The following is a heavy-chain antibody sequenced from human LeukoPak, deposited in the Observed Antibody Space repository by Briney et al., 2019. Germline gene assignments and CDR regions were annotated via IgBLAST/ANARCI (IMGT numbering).Heavy chain of an antibody. CDR1: GGSISSNY. D-gene: IGHD4-17*01. CDR2: IYYSGST. Sequence: SETLSLTCTVSGGSISSNYWSWIRQPPGKGLEWIGYIYYSGSTNYNPSLKSRVTISVDTSKNQFSLKLSSVTAADTAVYYCARGDYSARGDYYYGMDVWGQGTTVTVSS. V-gene: IGHV4-59*01. CDR3: ARGDYSARGDYYYGMDV. J-gene: IGHJ6*02.